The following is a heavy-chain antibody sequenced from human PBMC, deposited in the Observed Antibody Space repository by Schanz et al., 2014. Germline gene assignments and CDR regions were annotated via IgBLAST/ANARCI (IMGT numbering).Heavy chain of an antibody. D-gene: IGHD3-22*01. V-gene: IGHV1-18*01. CDR1: GYTFSSFF. CDR2: ISAYNGNM. J-gene: IGHJ4*02. CDR3: VRDGDERLVVIFDQ. Sequence: QVQLVQSGLEVAEPGASLKVSCKTSGYTFSSFFITWVRQAPGQGLEWMGWISAYNGNMNYAPKFQGRVTMTTDTSTSTAYMELRNLRSDDTAVYYCVRDGDERLVVIFDQWGQGTLVTVSS.